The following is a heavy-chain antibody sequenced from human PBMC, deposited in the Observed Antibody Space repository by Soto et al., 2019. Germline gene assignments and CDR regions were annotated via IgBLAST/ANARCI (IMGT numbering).Heavy chain of an antibody. J-gene: IGHJ4*02. V-gene: IGHV3-74*01. Sequence: PRGSMRLSCAASGFTLSSYWMHWVRQAPGEGLVWVSRISGDASSSAYADSVKGRFTISRYNAKNTLSLQMDSLTADDTAVYDCARGIVYSAQDYWGQGTLVTVSS. CDR3: ARGIVYSAQDY. D-gene: IGHD2-21*01. CDR1: GFTLSSYW. CDR2: ISGDASSS.